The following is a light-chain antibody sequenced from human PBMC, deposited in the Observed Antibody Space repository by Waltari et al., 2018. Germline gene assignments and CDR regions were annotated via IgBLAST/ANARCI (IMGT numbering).Light chain of an antibody. CDR1: QSINTW. Sequence: DIQMTQSPSTLSASRGDRVTITCRASQSINTWLAWYQHRPGKAPKLLIQKASFLQSGVPSRFSGSESGTEFTLTINSLQPDDLATYHCQQYNSDQYTFGQGTKLEI. J-gene: IGKJ2*01. V-gene: IGKV1-5*03. CDR2: KAS. CDR3: QQYNSDQYT.